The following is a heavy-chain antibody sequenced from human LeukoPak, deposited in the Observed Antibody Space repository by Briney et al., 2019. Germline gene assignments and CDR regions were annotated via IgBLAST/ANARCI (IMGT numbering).Heavy chain of an antibody. V-gene: IGHV3-66*01. J-gene: IGHJ3*02. Sequence: GGSLRLSCAASGFTVSSNFMSWVRQAPGKGLEWVSAIYSGGSTYYADSVKGRFTISRDISKNTLFFEMNSLRAEDTAVYYCGRDAEGIDAFDIWGQGTMVTVSS. CDR1: GFTVSSNF. CDR2: IYSGGST. CDR3: GRDAEGIDAFDI.